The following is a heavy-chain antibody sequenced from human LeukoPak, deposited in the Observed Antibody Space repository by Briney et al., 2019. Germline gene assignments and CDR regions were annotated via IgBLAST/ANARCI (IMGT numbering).Heavy chain of an antibody. CDR1: GGTFSGYA. Sequence: SLKVSCEASGGTFSGYAISWVRQAPGQGLECGSQIIPIFGTANYAQNFQGRVTITTDKSKSTAYMELTSLRFEDTEVYYCARLEVDDYWGQGTLVTVSS. CDR3: ARLEVDDY. V-gene: IGHV1-69*05. J-gene: IGHJ4*02. CDR2: IIPIFGTA. D-gene: IGHD2-15*01.